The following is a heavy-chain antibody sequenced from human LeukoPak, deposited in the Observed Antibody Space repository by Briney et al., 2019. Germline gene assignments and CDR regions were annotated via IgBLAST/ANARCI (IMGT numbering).Heavy chain of an antibody. D-gene: IGHD2-2*01. J-gene: IGHJ6*03. CDR2: IYSGGST. CDR3: AKDQVPMDV. V-gene: IGHV3-66*02. Sequence: GGSLRLSCTASGFTFTSYAMTWVRQAPGKGLEWVSVIYSGGSTYYADSVKGRFTISRDNSKHTAYLQMSSLTTDDTGVYYCAKDQVPMDVWGKGTTVTVSS. CDR1: GFTFTSYA.